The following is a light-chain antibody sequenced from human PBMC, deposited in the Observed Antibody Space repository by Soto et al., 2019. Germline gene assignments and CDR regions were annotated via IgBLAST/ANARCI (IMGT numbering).Light chain of an antibody. CDR1: SSNIGAGYD. Sequence: QPVLTQPPSVSGAPGQRVTISCTGSSSNIGAGYDVHWYQQLPGRAPKLLIYGNTNRPSGVPDRFSGSKSGTSASLAITGXXXXXXAXYYCLSFDSSLSVVFGGGTKLTVL. CDR2: GNT. J-gene: IGLJ2*01. V-gene: IGLV1-40*01. CDR3: LSFDSSLSVV.